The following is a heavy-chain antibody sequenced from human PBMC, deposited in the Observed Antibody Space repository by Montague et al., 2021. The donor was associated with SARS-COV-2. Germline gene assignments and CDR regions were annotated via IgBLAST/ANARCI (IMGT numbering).Heavy chain of an antibody. Sequence: SETLSLTCTVSGGSISSGSYWGWIRQPPGKGLEWIGTSDHSGITYYSPSLKSRGTISLDTSKNQFSLNLDSVTASDTAMYYCARVISAVAGANFYFDYWGQGTLVTVSS. V-gene: IGHV4-38-2*02. CDR3: ARVISAVAGANFYFDY. CDR1: GGSISSGSY. J-gene: IGHJ4*02. D-gene: IGHD4/OR15-4a*01. CDR2: SDHSGIT.